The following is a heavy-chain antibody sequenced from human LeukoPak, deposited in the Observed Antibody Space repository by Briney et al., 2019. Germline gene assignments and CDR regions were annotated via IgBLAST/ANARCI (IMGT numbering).Heavy chain of an antibody. J-gene: IGHJ4*02. CDR2: ISAYNGNT. CDR3: ARGPEGYSYGYNYFDY. CDR1: GYTFTSYG. Sequence: GASVKVSCKASGYTFTSYGISWVRQAPGQGLEWMGWISAYNGNTNYAQKLQGRVTMTTDTSTSTAYMELSSLRSEDTAVYYCARGPEGYSYGYNYFDYWGQGTLVTVSS. V-gene: IGHV1-18*01. D-gene: IGHD5-18*01.